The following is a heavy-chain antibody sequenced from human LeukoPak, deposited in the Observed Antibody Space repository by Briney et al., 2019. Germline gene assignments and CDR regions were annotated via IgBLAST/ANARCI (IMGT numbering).Heavy chain of an antibody. V-gene: IGHV4-59*01. J-gene: IGHJ3*02. CDR1: GGSISSYY. CDR3: ARAHYDILTGYYQKPDTFDI. Sequence: SETLSLTCTVSGGSISSYYWSWIRQPPGKGLEWIGYIYYSGSTNYNPSLKGRVAISVDTSKNQFSLKLSSVTAPDTAVYYCARAHYDILTGYYQKPDTFDIWGQGTMVTVSS. CDR2: IYYSGST. D-gene: IGHD3-9*01.